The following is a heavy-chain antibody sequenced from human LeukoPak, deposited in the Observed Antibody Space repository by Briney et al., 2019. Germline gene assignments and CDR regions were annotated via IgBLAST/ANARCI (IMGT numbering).Heavy chain of an antibody. CDR1: GFTFSSYS. Sequence: GGSLRLSCAASGFTFSSYSMNWVRQAPGKGLELVSSISTSSSHMYYADSVKGRFTISRDNARNSLYLQMNSLRAEDTAVYYCARGSEWELLSCDHWGQGTLVTISS. CDR3: ARGSEWELLSCDH. J-gene: IGHJ5*02. CDR2: ISTSSSHM. D-gene: IGHD1-26*01. V-gene: IGHV3-21*01.